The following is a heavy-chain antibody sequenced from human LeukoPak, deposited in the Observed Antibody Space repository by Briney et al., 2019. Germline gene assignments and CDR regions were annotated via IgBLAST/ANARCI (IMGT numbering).Heavy chain of an antibody. D-gene: IGHD4-11*01. CDR2: IWYDGSNK. CDR3: AKDPDYSNYGWFDP. CDR1: GFTCSSYG. J-gene: IGHJ5*02. Sequence: PGRSLRLXCAASGFTCSSYGMHWVRQAPGKGLESVAVIWYDGSNKYYADSVKGRFTISRDNSKNTLYLQMNSLRAEDTAVYYCAKDPDYSNYGWFDPWGQGTLVTVSS. V-gene: IGHV3-33*06.